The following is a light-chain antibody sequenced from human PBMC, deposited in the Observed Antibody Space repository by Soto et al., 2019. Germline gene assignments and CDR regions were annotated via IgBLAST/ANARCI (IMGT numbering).Light chain of an antibody. CDR1: SSNIGNND. Sequence: QSVLTQPPSVSAAPGQKVTISRSGSSSNIGNNDVSWYQQLPGTAPKLLIYDNNKRASGIPDRFSGSKSGTSATLGITGLQTGDEADYYCGTWDSSLSAGLFGGGTKLTVL. CDR3: GTWDSSLSAGL. CDR2: DNN. J-gene: IGLJ2*01. V-gene: IGLV1-51*01.